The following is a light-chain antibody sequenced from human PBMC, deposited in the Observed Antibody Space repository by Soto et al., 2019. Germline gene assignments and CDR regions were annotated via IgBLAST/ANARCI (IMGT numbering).Light chain of an antibody. CDR3: AAWDDSLSGPV. J-gene: IGLJ7*01. CDR1: SSNIGSNY. V-gene: IGLV1-47*01. CDR2: RNN. Sequence: QTVVTQPPSASGTPGQRVTISCSGSSSNIGSNYVYWYQQLPGTATKLLIYRNNQRPSGVPARFSGSKSGTSASLAISGLRSEDEADYYCAAWDDSLSGPVFGGGTQLTVL.